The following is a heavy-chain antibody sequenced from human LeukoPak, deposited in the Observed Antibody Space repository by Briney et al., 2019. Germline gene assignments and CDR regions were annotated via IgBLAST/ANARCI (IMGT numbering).Heavy chain of an antibody. Sequence: SETLSLTCAVYGGSFSGYYWSWIRQPPGRGLEWIGEINHSGSTNYNPSLKSRITISVDTSKNQFSLKLNSVTAADTAVYYCAREAGTGTVLVWGQGTLVTVSS. CDR1: GGSFSGYY. CDR3: AREAGTGTVLV. J-gene: IGHJ4*02. CDR2: INHSGST. V-gene: IGHV4-34*10. D-gene: IGHD1-1*01.